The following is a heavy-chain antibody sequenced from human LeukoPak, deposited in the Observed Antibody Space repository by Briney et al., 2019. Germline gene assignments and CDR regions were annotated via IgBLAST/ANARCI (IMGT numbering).Heavy chain of an antibody. CDR2: MNPNSGNT. CDR1: GYSFTDYY. J-gene: IGHJ5*02. D-gene: IGHD2-8*01. V-gene: IGHV1-8*03. Sequence: ASVKVSCTASGYSFTDYYMQWVRQAPGQGLEWMGWMNPNSGNTGYAQKFQGRVTITRNTSISTAYMELSSLRSEDTAVYYCARGGPGVYAKGSGWFDPWGQGTLVTVSS. CDR3: ARGGPGVYAKGSGWFDP.